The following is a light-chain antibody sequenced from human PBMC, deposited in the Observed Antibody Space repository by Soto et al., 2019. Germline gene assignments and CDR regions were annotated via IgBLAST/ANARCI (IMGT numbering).Light chain of an antibody. J-gene: IGLJ1*01. CDR3: ASYTTTSTYV. CDR2: DVS. V-gene: IGLV2-14*03. Sequence: QCVLTQPASVSGSPGQSIAISCTGTSSDVGGFNYVSWYQQHPGKAPKFMIYDVSSRPSGVSDRFSGSKSGNTASLTISGLQAEDEADYYCASYTTTSTYVFGTGTELTV. CDR1: SSDVGGFNY.